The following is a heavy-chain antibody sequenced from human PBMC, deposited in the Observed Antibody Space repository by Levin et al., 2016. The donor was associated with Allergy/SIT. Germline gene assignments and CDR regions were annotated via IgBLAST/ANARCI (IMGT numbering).Heavy chain of an antibody. CDR2: ISYDGSNK. D-gene: IGHD3-10*01. V-gene: IGHV3-30*18. Sequence: WIRQPPGKGLEWVAVISYDGSNKYYADSVKGRFTISRDNSKNTLYLQMNSLRAEDTAVYYCAKDRITMVRGEGYGMDVWGQGTTVTVSS. J-gene: IGHJ6*02. CDR3: AKDRITMVRGEGYGMDV.